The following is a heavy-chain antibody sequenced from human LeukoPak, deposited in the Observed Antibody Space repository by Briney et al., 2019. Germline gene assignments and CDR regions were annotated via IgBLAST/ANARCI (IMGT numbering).Heavy chain of an antibody. J-gene: IGHJ5*02. CDR3: ARDRGDQLLSNWFDP. CDR1: GGTFSSYA. D-gene: IGHD2-2*01. CDR2: IIPILGIA. V-gene: IGHV1-69*04. Sequence: SSVKVSCKASGGTFSSYAISWVRQAPGQGLEWMGRIIPILGIADYAQKFQARVTITADKSTSTAYMELSSLRSEDTAVYYCARDRGDQLLSNWFDPWGQGTLVTVSS.